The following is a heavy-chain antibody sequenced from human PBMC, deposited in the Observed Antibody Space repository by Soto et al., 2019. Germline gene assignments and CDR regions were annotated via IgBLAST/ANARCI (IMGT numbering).Heavy chain of an antibody. D-gene: IGHD2-21*02. CDR3: ARGGHVVVVTAALDY. Sequence: QVQLVQSEAEVKKPGASVKVSCKASGDTFTDYYIHWVRQAPGQGLEWMGTVNPSGGHTTYAQHFLGRMTMTMDTSTSTLYMELTSLTSEDTAVYYCARGGHVVVVTAALDYWGQGTLVTVSS. V-gene: IGHV1-46*01. CDR2: VNPSGGHT. CDR1: GDTFTDYY. J-gene: IGHJ4*02.